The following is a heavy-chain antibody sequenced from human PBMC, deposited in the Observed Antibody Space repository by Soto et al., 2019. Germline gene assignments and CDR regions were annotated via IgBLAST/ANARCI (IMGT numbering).Heavy chain of an antibody. CDR3: ARDPTANYDFWRGYFDY. CDR2: IIPIFGTA. CDR1: GGTFSSYA. Sequence: QVQLVQSGAEVKKPGSSVKVSCKASGGTFSSYAISWVRQAPGQGLEWMGGIIPIFGTANYAQKFQGRVTITADKSTRTAYMEQSSLRSEDTALYYCARDPTANYDFWRGYFDYWGQGPLVTVSS. J-gene: IGHJ4*02. D-gene: IGHD3-3*01. V-gene: IGHV1-69*06.